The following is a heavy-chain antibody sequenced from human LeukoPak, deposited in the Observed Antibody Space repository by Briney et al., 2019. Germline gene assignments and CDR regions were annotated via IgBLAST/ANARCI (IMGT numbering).Heavy chain of an antibody. CDR3: ARVYSYYYDRSGPVGY. CDR2: ISSSSSYI. J-gene: IGHJ4*02. CDR1: GFTFSTYS. D-gene: IGHD3-22*01. V-gene: IGHV3-21*01. Sequence: GGSLRLSCAASGFTFSTYSMDWVRQAPGKGLEWVSSISSSSSYIYYADSVKGRFTISRDNAKNSLFLQMNSLRAEDTAVYYCARVYSYYYDRSGPVGYWGQGTLVTVSS.